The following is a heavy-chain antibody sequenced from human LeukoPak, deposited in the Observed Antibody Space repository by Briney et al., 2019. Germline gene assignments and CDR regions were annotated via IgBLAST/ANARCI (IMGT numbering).Heavy chain of an antibody. Sequence: SETLSLTCTVSGGSISSYYWSWIRQPAGKGLEWIGRIYTSGCTNYNPSLKSRVTMSVDTSKNQFPLKLSSVTAADTAVYYCARDLTMVRGVIILGYWFDPWGQGTLVTVSS. CDR3: ARDLTMVRGVIILGYWFDP. CDR1: GGSISSYY. CDR2: IYTSGCT. J-gene: IGHJ5*02. V-gene: IGHV4-4*07. D-gene: IGHD3-10*01.